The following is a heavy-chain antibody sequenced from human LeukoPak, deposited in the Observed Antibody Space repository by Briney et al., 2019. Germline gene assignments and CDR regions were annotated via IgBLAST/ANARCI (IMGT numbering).Heavy chain of an antibody. CDR1: GGTFSSYA. D-gene: IGHD6-6*01. CDR3: ATDSLEQLGDDY. Sequence: GSSVKVSCKASGGTFSSYAIGWVRQAPGQGLEWMGRIIPILGIANYAQKFQGRVTMTEDTSTDTAYMELSSLRSEDTAVYYCATDSLEQLGDDYWGQGTLVTVSS. CDR2: IIPILGIA. J-gene: IGHJ4*02. V-gene: IGHV1-69*04.